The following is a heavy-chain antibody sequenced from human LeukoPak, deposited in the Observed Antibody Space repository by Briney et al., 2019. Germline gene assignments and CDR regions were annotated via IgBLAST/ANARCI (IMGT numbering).Heavy chain of an antibody. CDR3: ARAATQEYYYDSSGYYLH. CDR2: INSDGSST. V-gene: IGHV3-74*01. D-gene: IGHD3-22*01. Sequence: QAGGSLRLSCAASGFTFSIYWMHWVRQAPGKGLVWVSRINSDGSSTSYADSVKGRFTISRDNAKNSLYLQMNSLRAEDTAVYYCARAATQEYYYDSSGYYLHWGQGTLVTVSS. CDR1: GFTFSIYW. J-gene: IGHJ4*02.